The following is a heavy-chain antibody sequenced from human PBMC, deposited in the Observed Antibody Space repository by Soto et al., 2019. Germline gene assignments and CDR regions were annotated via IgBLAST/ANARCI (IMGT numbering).Heavy chain of an antibody. CDR1: GGSFSGYY. Sequence: SETLSLTCAVYGGSFSGYYWSWIRQPPGKGLEWIGEINHSGSTNYNPSLKSRVTISVDKSKNQFSLKLSSVTAADTAVYYCASGITMVRGVIIIWGQGTLVTVSS. CDR2: INHSGST. V-gene: IGHV4-34*01. J-gene: IGHJ4*02. CDR3: ASGITMVRGVIII. D-gene: IGHD3-10*01.